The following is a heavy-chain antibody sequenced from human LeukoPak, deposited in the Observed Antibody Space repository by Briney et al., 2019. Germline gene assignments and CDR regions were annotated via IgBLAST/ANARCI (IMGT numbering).Heavy chain of an antibody. CDR1: GFTFGDCA. J-gene: IGHJ4*02. CDR3: TREPGYSSGWYASETVDY. CDR2: IRSKAYGGTT. V-gene: IGHV3-49*03. Sequence: GGSLRLSCTASGFTFGDCAMSWFRQAPGKGLEWVGFIRSKAYGGTTEYAASVKGRFTISRDDSKSIAYLQMNSLKTEDTAVYYCTREPGYSSGWYASETVDYWGQGTLVTVSS. D-gene: IGHD6-19*01.